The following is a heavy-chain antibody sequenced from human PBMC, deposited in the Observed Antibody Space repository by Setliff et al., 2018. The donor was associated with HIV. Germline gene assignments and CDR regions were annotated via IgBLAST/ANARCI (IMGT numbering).Heavy chain of an antibody. V-gene: IGHV3-64D*09. CDR3: VKSLMFFNWFDS. J-gene: IGHJ5*01. D-gene: IGHD3-10*02. CDR2: ISTNGDST. Sequence: PAGSLRLSCSTSGFTFSNYAMHWVRQAPGKGLEYVSSISTNGDSTSYADSVKGRFTISRDNSKNTLYLQMSSLRTEDTAVYYCVKSLMFFNWFDSWGQGTLVTVSS. CDR1: GFTFSNYA.